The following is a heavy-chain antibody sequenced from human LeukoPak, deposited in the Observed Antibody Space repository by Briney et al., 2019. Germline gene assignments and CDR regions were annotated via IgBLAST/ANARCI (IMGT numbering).Heavy chain of an antibody. CDR1: GFTFDDYA. V-gene: IGHV3-9*01. CDR3: AKDQGSIAARVTFDY. J-gene: IGHJ4*02. Sequence: GRSLRLFCAASGFTFDDYAMNWVRQAPGRGLEWVSGISWNSGSIGYADSVKGRFTISRDNAKNSLYLQMNSLRAEDTALYYCAKDQGSIAARVTFDYWGQGTLVTVSS. D-gene: IGHD6-6*01. CDR2: ISWNSGSI.